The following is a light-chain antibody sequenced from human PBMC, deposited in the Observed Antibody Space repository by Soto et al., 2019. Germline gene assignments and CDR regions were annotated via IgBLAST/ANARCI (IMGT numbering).Light chain of an antibody. CDR2: MAS. Sequence: DIQMTQSPSTLSASVGDRVTLTCRASQSISNCLAWYQQKPGKAPKLLIYMASTLETGDPSRFSGSGSWAEFTLTNSSLQPEDFATYYCQQYKSFPWTFGQGAKVEI. J-gene: IGKJ1*01. CDR1: QSISNC. V-gene: IGKV1-5*03. CDR3: QQYKSFPWT.